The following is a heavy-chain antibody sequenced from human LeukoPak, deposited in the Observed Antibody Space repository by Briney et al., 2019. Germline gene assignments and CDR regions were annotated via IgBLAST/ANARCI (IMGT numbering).Heavy chain of an antibody. V-gene: IGHV3-74*03. CDR3: AKQPAFDI. CDR1: GFTFSSYW. Sequence: GGSLSLPCAASGFTFSSYWMHWVRQAPGKGPVWVSRINSDRTGTMYADSVKGRFTISRDNAKNTLYLQMNSLRAEDTAVYYCAKQPAFDIWGQ. J-gene: IGHJ3*02. CDR2: INSDRTGT. D-gene: IGHD5-18*01.